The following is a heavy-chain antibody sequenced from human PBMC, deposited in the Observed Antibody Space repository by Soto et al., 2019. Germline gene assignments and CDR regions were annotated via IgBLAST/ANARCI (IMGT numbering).Heavy chain of an antibody. V-gene: IGHV3-23*01. CDR3: AKDPATQYSSGWYGRGEDY. CDR2: ISGSGGST. J-gene: IGHJ4*02. CDR1: GFTFSSYA. Sequence: GGSLRLSCAASGFTFSSYAMSWVRQAPGKGLEWVSAISGSGGSTYYADSVKGRFTISRDNSKNTLYLQMNSLGAEDTAVYYCAKDPATQYSSGWYGRGEDYWGQGTLVTVSS. D-gene: IGHD6-19*01.